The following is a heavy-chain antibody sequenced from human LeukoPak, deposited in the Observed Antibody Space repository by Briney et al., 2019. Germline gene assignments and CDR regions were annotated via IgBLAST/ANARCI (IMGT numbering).Heavy chain of an antibody. V-gene: IGHV1-46*01. Sequence: GASVKVSCKASGYTFTSYYMHWVRQAPGQGLEWIGIINPSGGSTSYAQKFQGRVTMTRDTSTSTVYMELSSLRSEDTAVYYCARAQGESTAAAGYIDYWGQGTLVTVSS. D-gene: IGHD6-13*01. J-gene: IGHJ4*02. CDR2: INPSGGST. CDR1: GYTFTSYY. CDR3: ARAQGESTAAAGYIDY.